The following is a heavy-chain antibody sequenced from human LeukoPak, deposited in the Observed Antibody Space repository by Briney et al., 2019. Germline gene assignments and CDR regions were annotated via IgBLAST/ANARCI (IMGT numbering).Heavy chain of an antibody. Sequence: PSETLSLTCAVYGGSFSGYYWSWIRQPPGKGLEWIGEINHSGSTNYNPSLKSRVTIPVDTSKNQFSLKLSSVTAADTAVYYCASLSGSGSYWFDYWGQGTLVTVSS. D-gene: IGHD3-10*01. J-gene: IGHJ4*02. V-gene: IGHV4-34*01. CDR3: ASLSGSGSYWFDY. CDR2: INHSGST. CDR1: GGSFSGYY.